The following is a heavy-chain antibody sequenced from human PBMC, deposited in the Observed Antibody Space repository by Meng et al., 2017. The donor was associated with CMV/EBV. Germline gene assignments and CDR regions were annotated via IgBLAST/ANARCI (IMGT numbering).Heavy chain of an antibody. V-gene: IGHV1-8*01. D-gene: IGHD6-6*01. Sequence: ASVKVSCKASGYTFTSYDINWVRQATGQGLEWMGWMNPNSGNTGYAQKFQGRVTMTRNTSISTAYMELSSLRSEDTAVYYCARVLNPIAARNNWFDPWGQGTLVTVSS. CDR2: MNPNSGNT. CDR3: ARVLNPIAARNNWFDP. J-gene: IGHJ5*02. CDR1: GYTFTSYD.